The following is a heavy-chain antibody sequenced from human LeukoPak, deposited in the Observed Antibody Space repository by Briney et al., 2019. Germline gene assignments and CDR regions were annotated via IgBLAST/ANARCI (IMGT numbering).Heavy chain of an antibody. D-gene: IGHD6-19*01. CDR3: ARDRVAVAGQYQNWFDP. CDR2: IYYSGST. CDR1: GGSISSYY. J-gene: IGHJ5*02. V-gene: IGHV4-59*01. Sequence: SETLSLTCTVSGGSISSYYWSWIRQPPGQGLEWIGYIYYSGSTNYNPSLKSRVTISVDTSKNQFSLKLSSVTAADTAVYYCARDRVAVAGQYQNWFDPWGQGTLVTVSS.